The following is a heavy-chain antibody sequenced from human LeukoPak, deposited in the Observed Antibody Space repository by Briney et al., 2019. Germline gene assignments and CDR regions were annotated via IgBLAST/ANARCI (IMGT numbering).Heavy chain of an antibody. CDR1: GFTFSTYR. V-gene: IGHV3-7*01. CDR2: IVPDGSEK. CDR3: ARSSNRQDDF. Sequence: PGGSLRLSCAASGFTFSTYRMSWVRQAPGKGLEWVASIVPDGSEKYYVDSVKGRFTISRDNAKNSLYLQMNSLRAEDTALYYCARSSNRQDDFWGQGTPVTVSS. J-gene: IGHJ4*02. D-gene: IGHD1-14*01.